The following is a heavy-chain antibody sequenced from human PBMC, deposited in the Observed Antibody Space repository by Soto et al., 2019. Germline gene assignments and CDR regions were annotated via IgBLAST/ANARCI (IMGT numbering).Heavy chain of an antibody. J-gene: IGHJ5*02. CDR2: IIPIFGTA. Sequence: ASVKVSCKASGGTFSSYAISWVRQAPGQGLEWMGGIIPIFGTANYAQKFQGRVTITADESTSTAYMELSSLRSEDTAVYYCARDAEYDILTGYTQNWFDPWGLGTLVTVSS. CDR3: ARDAEYDILTGYTQNWFDP. V-gene: IGHV1-69*13. CDR1: GGTFSSYA. D-gene: IGHD3-9*01.